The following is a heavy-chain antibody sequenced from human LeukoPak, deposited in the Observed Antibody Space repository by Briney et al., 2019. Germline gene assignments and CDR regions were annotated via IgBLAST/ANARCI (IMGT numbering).Heavy chain of an antibody. CDR2: IKQDGSEK. V-gene: IGHV3-7*03. CDR1: GFTFSSYL. J-gene: IGHJ4*02. CDR3: ARVTSYDSTLC. D-gene: IGHD2-21*01. Sequence: GGSLRLSCAASGFTFSSYLMSWVRQPPRKGLEWVANIKQDGSEKYYVDSVKGRFTISRDNAKNSLYLQMNSLRAEDTAVYYCARVTSYDSTLCWGQGTLVTVSS.